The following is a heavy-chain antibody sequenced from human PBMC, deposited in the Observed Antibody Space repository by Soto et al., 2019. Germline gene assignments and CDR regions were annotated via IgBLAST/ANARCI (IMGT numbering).Heavy chain of an antibody. V-gene: IGHV3-23*01. CDR2: ISGSGDAA. CDR1: GFTFSKIG. Sequence: GGSLRLSCAASGFTFSKIGMSWVRQAPGKGLEWVGVISGSGDAAYYAASVKSGYTLSTDNSKNTLYLQMNSLAVADTAVYYCAKKVTIYAVDPADYWGQGTQVTVSS. D-gene: IGHD3-3*01. J-gene: IGHJ4*02. CDR3: AKKVTIYAVDPADY.